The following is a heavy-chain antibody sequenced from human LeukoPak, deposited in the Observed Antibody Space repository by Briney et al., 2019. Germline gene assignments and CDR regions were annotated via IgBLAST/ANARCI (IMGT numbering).Heavy chain of an antibody. CDR1: GGSMSSSSYY. CDR2: LYYSGST. Sequence: ASETLSLTYTVSGGSMSSSSYYWGWIRQPPGKGLEWIGSLYYSGSTYYNPSLKSRVTISVDTSKNQFSLRLSSVTAADTAVYYCARHTYRFWFDPWGQGTLVTVSS. V-gene: IGHV4-39*01. J-gene: IGHJ5*02. D-gene: IGHD2-2*02. CDR3: ARHTYRFWFDP.